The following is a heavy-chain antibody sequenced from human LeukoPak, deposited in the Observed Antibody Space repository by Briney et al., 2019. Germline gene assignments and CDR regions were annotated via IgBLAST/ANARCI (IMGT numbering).Heavy chain of an antibody. D-gene: IGHD5-18*01. J-gene: IGHJ3*02. V-gene: IGHV4-59*01. CDR3: ARELGIQLWADDAFDI. Sequence: SETLSLTCTVSGGSISSCYWSWIRQPPGKGLEWIGYIYYSGSTNYNPSLKSRVTISVDTSKNQFSLKLSSVTAADTAVYYCARELGIQLWADDAFDIWGQGTMVTVSS. CDR2: IYYSGST. CDR1: GGSISSCY.